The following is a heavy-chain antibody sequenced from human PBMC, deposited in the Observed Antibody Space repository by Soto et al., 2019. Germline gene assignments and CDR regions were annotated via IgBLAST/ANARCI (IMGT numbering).Heavy chain of an antibody. CDR1: GFTFSNAW. V-gene: IGHV3-15*07. Sequence: GGSLRLSCAASGFTFSNAWMNWVRQAPGKGLEWVGRIKSKTDGGTTDYAAPVKGRFTISRDDSKNTLYLQMNSLKTEDTAVYYCTTRSWSGSGRDYYYYGMDVWGQGTTVTVSS. J-gene: IGHJ6*02. D-gene: IGHD3-3*01. CDR2: IKSKTDGGTT. CDR3: TTRSWSGSGRDYYYYGMDV.